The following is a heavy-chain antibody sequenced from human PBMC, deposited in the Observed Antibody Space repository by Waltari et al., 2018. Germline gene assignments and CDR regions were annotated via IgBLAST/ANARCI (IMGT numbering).Heavy chain of an antibody. Sequence: QLQLQESGPGLVKPSETLSLTCAVSGYSISSGYYWGWIRQPPGKGLEWIGSIYHSGSTYYNPSLKSRVTISVDTSKNQFSLKLSSVTAADTAVYYCARQIARDAFDIWGQGTMVTVSS. CDR1: GYSISSGYY. D-gene: IGHD2-21*01. V-gene: IGHV4-38-2*01. CDR2: IYHSGST. CDR3: ARQIARDAFDI. J-gene: IGHJ3*02.